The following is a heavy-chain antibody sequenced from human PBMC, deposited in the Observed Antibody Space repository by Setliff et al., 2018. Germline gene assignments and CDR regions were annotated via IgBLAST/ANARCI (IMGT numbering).Heavy chain of an antibody. D-gene: IGHD6-19*01. CDR2: IKSKTDGGTT. Sequence: GSLRLSCAASGFTFSNAWMSWVRQAPGKGLEWVGRIKSKTDGGTTDYAAPVKGRFTISRDDSKNTVYLQMNSLKTEDTAVYYCTTGYISGYYIGHWGLGTLVTVSS. CDR1: GFTFSNAW. V-gene: IGHV3-15*01. J-gene: IGHJ4*02. CDR3: TTGYISGYYIGH.